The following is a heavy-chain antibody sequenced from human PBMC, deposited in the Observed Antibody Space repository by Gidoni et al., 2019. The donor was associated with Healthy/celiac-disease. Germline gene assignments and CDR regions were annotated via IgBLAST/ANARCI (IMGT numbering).Heavy chain of an antibody. Sequence: EWMRWISAYNGNTNYAQKLQGRVTMTTDTSTSTAYMELRSLRSDDTAVYYCARAAAAGTRELDYWGQGTLVTVSS. CDR2: ISAYNGNT. D-gene: IGHD6-13*01. V-gene: IGHV1-18*01. J-gene: IGHJ4*02. CDR3: ARAAAAGTRELDY.